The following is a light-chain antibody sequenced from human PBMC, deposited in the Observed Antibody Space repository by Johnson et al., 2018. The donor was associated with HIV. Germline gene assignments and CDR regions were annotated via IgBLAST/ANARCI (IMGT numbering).Light chain of an antibody. CDR1: SSNIGNNY. CDR2: ENN. Sequence: QSVLTQPPSVSAAPGQKVIISCSGSSSNIGNNYVSWYQQLPGTAPKLLIYENNKRPSGIPDRFSGSKSGTSTTLGITGLQTGDEADYYCGTWDGSLSAGVFGTGTKVTVL. V-gene: IGLV1-51*02. CDR3: GTWDGSLSAGV. J-gene: IGLJ1*01.